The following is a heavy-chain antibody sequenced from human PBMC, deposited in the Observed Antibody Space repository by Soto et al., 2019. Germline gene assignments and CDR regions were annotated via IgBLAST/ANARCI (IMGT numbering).Heavy chain of an antibody. CDR2: IYYSGTT. CDR1: GGSLSSSSYY. Sequence: SETLSLTCTVSGGSLSSSSYYWGWIRQPPGKGLEWIGSIYYSGTTYYNPSLKSRVTISVDTSKNQFSLKLSSVTAADTAVYYCARSVDPWGQGTLVTVSS. V-gene: IGHV4-39*07. CDR3: ARSVDP. J-gene: IGHJ5*02.